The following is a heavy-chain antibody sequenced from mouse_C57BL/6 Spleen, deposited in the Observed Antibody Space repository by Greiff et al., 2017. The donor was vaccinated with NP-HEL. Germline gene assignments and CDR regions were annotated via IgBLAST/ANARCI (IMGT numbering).Heavy chain of an antibody. CDR1: GYTFTDYN. D-gene: IGHD1-1*01. V-gene: IGHV1-18*01. CDR2: INPNNGGT. CDR3: AREDYYGSSYGFAY. Sequence: EVKLQESGPELVKPGASVKIPCKASGYTFTDYNMDWVKQSHGKSLEWIGDINPNNGGTIYNQKFKGKATLTVDKSSSTAYMELRSLTSEDTAVYYCAREDYYGSSYGFAYWGQGTLVTVSA. J-gene: IGHJ3*01.